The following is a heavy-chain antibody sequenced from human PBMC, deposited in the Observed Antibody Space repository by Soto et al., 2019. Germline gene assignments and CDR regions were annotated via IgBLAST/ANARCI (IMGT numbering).Heavy chain of an antibody. CDR3: AREGVAAPYYYYSIDV. V-gene: IGHV4-59*01. Sequence: EALSLTCTVSADSIRSYYWSWIRQPPGKGLEWIGYISYTGSTHYNPSLKSRVTISADTSKNHFSLKLSSVTTADKALYYCAREGVAAPYYYYSIDVWGQGSTVTVSS. D-gene: IGHD2-15*01. CDR1: ADSIRSYY. CDR2: ISYTGST. J-gene: IGHJ6*02.